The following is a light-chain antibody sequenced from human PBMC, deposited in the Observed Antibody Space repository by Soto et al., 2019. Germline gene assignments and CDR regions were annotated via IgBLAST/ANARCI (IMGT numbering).Light chain of an antibody. V-gene: IGKV3-15*01. Sequence: EIVMTQSPATLSVSPGERATLSCRASQSVSSNLARYQQKPGQAPRLLIYGASTRATGIPARFSGSGSGTEFTLTISSLQSEDFAVYYCQQYGTWWTFGQGTKVEI. J-gene: IGKJ1*01. CDR3: QQYGTWWT. CDR1: QSVSSN. CDR2: GAS.